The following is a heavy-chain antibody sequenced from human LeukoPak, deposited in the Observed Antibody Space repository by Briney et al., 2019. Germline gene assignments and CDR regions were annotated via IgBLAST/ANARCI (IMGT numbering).Heavy chain of an antibody. CDR2: IYDSGST. Sequence: SETLSLTCTVSGGSISSSSYYWGWIRQPPGKGLEGIGSIYDSGSTYYNPSLKSRFTISVDTSKNQFSLKLRSVTAADTAVYYCARWLQYYFDYWGQGTLVTVSS. J-gene: IGHJ4*02. CDR3: ARWLQYYFDY. D-gene: IGHD5-24*01. V-gene: IGHV4-39*01. CDR1: GGSISSSSYY.